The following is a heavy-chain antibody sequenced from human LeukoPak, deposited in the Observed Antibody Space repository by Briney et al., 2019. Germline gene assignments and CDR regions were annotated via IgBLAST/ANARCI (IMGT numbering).Heavy chain of an antibody. D-gene: IGHD3-9*01. CDR1: GFTFDDYG. CDR3: ARGGKDWSTDS. Sequence: GGSLRLSCAASGFTFDDYGMSWVRHAPGKGLEWVSGISWNGGSTGYADSVKGRFTISRDNAKNSLYLQMNSLRAEDTALYYCARGGKDWSTDSWGQGTLVTVSS. CDR2: ISWNGGST. V-gene: IGHV3-20*04. J-gene: IGHJ4*02.